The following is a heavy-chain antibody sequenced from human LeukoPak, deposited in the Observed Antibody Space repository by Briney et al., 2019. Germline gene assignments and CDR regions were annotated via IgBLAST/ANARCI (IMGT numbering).Heavy chain of an antibody. D-gene: IGHD4-23*01. CDR3: ALRLRWFDY. J-gene: IGHJ4*02. Sequence: SETLSLTCTVSGGSISSYYWSWIRQPPGKGLEWIGYIYYSGSTNYNPSLKSRVTISVDTSKNQFSLKLSSVTAADTAVYYCALRLRWFDYWGQGTLVTVSS. CDR2: IYYSGST. V-gene: IGHV4-59*08. CDR1: GGSISSYY.